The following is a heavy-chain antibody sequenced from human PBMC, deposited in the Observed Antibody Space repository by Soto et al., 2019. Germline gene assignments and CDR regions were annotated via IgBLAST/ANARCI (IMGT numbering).Heavy chain of an antibody. CDR2: MNPNSGNT. Sequence: ASVKVSYKASGYTFTSYDINWVRQATGQGLEWMGWMNPNSGNTGYAQKFQGRVTMTRNTSISTAYMELSSLRSEDTAVYYCARGPGYYDILTGYDAFDIWGQGTMVTVSS. CDR1: GYTFTSYD. J-gene: IGHJ3*02. CDR3: ARGPGYYDILTGYDAFDI. D-gene: IGHD3-9*01. V-gene: IGHV1-8*01.